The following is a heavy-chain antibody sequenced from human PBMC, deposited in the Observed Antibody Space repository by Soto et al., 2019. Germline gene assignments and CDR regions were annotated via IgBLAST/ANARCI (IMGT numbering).Heavy chain of an antibody. J-gene: IGHJ6*03. CDR3: ARSSRPTVTTPAYYYMDV. CDR1: GGSISSGGYY. V-gene: IGHV4-31*03. D-gene: IGHD4-17*01. CDR2: IYYSGST. Sequence: PSETLSLTCTVSGGSISSGGYYWSWIRQHPGKGLEWIGYIYYSGSTYYNPSLKSRVTISVDTSKNQFSLKLSSVTAADTAVYYCARSSRPTVTTPAYYYMDVWGKGTTVSVSS.